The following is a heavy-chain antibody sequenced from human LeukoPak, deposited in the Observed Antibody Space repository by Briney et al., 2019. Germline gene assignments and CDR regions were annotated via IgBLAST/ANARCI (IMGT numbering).Heavy chain of an antibody. Sequence: PGGSLRLSCAASGFTFSSYWMSWVRQAPGKGLEWVANIKQDGSEKYYVDSVKGRFTISRDNSNNTLYLQISSLRAGDTAVYYCARHTGSTWSTGYWGQGTLVTVSS. CDR3: ARHTGSTWSTGY. D-gene: IGHD6-13*01. J-gene: IGHJ4*02. CDR2: IKQDGSEK. V-gene: IGHV3-7*03. CDR1: GFTFSSYW.